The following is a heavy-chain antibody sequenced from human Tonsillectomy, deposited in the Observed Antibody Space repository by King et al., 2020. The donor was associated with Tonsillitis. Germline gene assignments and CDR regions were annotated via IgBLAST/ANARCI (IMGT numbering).Heavy chain of an antibody. Sequence: LQLQESGPGLVKPSETLSLTCPFSGGSISISRYYWGWIRQPPGKGLEWIGSIYYIGSIYYTPSLKCRVTISVDTSKNQFSLSLSSVTAADTAVYFCARHGLSSSCSFDYWGQGTLVTVSS. CDR1: GGSISISRYY. D-gene: IGHD6-13*01. CDR2: IYYIGSI. J-gene: IGHJ4*02. CDR3: ARHGLSSSCSFDY. V-gene: IGHV4-39*01.